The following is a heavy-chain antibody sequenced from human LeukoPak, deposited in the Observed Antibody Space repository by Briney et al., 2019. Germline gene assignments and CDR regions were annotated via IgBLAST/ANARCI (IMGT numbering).Heavy chain of an antibody. CDR1: GFPFRTYA. Sequence: GGSLRLSCAASGFPFRTYAMSWVRQAPGKGLEWVSSISDSGTSTYYADSVKGRFTISRDNSKNTLYLQMNSLRAEDAALYYCAKDISPMVAGLGDFWGQGTLVTVS. V-gene: IGHV3-23*01. CDR2: ISDSGTST. CDR3: AKDISPMVAGLGDF. J-gene: IGHJ4*02. D-gene: IGHD6-19*01.